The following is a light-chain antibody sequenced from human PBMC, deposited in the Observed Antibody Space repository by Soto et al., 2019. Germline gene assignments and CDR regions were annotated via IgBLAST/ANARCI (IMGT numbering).Light chain of an antibody. CDR3: QQYSAYPRT. CDR2: TTS. V-gene: IGKV1-16*01. J-gene: IGKJ5*01. Sequence: DIQLTHYTSSLSASVGDRVTITCRASHGISNLLSWHQQKPGKAPKSLITTTSILQSGVPSRFSGSGSETDFTLTISGLQHEDFATNCCQQYSAYPRTFCQGTR. CDR1: HGISNL.